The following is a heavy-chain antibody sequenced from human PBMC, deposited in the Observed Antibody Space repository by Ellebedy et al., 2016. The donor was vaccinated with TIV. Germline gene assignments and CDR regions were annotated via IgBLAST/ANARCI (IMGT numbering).Heavy chain of an antibody. CDR3: ARWFGELLYVRWFDP. Sequence: SETLSLTCTVSGGSITRSSYYWGWIRQPPGQGLEWIGSIYYSGSTDYNPSLKSRVTISADTSKNQFSLRLSSVTAADTAVYYCARWFGELLYVRWFDPWGQGTLVTVSS. CDR1: GGSITRSSYY. CDR2: IYYSGST. J-gene: IGHJ5*02. V-gene: IGHV4-39*01. D-gene: IGHD3-10*01.